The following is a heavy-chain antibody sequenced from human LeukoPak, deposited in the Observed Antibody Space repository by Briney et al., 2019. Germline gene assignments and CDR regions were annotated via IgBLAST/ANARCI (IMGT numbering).Heavy chain of an antibody. CDR2: IIPIFGTA. CDR1: GGTFSSYA. J-gene: IGHJ3*02. Sequence: SVKVSCKASGGTFSSYAISWVRQAPGQGLEWMGGIIPIFGTANYAQKFQSRVTITTDESTSTAYMELSSLRSEDTAVYYCARAGRISPDAFDIWGQGTMVTVSS. V-gene: IGHV1-69*05. CDR3: ARAGRISPDAFDI.